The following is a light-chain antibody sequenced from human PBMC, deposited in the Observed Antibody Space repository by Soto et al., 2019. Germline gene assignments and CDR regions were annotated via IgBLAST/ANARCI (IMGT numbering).Light chain of an antibody. V-gene: IGLV1-40*01. Sequence: QSVLTQPPSVSGAPGQRVTISCTGSSSNIGAGYNVHWYQQLPGTDPKLLIYGNNNRPSGVPDRFSGSKSGTSASLAITGXXAXXEADYYCQSYDSSLTAHVFGTGTKLTVL. CDR3: QSYDSSLTAHV. CDR1: SSNIGAGYN. J-gene: IGLJ1*01. CDR2: GNN.